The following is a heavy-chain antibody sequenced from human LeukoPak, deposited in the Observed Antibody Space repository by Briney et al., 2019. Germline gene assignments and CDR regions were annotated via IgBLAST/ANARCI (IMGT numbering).Heavy chain of an antibody. J-gene: IGHJ4*02. CDR2: MSYDGSHT. D-gene: IGHD5-24*01. V-gene: IGHV3-30*04. CDR3: ATEISWDGYNCIDY. Sequence: GGSLRLSCAASGFTFSTMHWVRQAPGKGLEWVAVMSYDGSHTYYAESVKGRFTISRDNSKNTVYLQMNGLRVEDTAVYYCATEISWDGYNCIDYWGQGTLVTVTS. CDR1: GFTFST.